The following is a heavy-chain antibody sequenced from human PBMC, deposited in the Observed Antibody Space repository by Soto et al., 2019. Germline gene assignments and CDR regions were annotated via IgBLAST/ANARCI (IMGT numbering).Heavy chain of an antibody. Sequence: LRRSCAASGFIFRDFGMHWVRQAPGKGLDWLAIISSDGSNTLYADSVKGRFTISRDNSKNTQYLHMNSLRAEDTAVDYCAKDPGKYYYDTSGLLPDDYWGQGTLVTVSS. D-gene: IGHD3-22*01. J-gene: IGHJ4*02. V-gene: IGHV3-30*18. CDR1: GFIFRDFG. CDR2: ISSDGSNT. CDR3: AKDPGKYYYDTSGLLPDDY.